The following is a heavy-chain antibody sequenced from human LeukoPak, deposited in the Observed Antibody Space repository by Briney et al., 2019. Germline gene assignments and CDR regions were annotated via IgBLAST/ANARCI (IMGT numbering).Heavy chain of an antibody. Sequence: SETLSLTCTVSGGSISSYYWSWIRQPPGKGLEWIGYIYYSGSTNYNPSLKSRVTISVDTSKNQFSLKLSSVTAADTAVYYCLAQYSGSYWAWGQGTLVTVSS. CDR2: IYYSGST. CDR3: LAQYSGSYWA. V-gene: IGHV4-59*01. J-gene: IGHJ5*02. CDR1: GGSISSYY. D-gene: IGHD1-26*01.